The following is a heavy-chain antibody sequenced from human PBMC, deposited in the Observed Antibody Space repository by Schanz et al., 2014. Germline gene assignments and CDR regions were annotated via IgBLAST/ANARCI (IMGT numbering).Heavy chain of an antibody. Sequence: EVHLLESGGGLVQPGGSLRLSCAASGFTFSNHALSWVRQAPGKGLEWVSGISGSGGSTYDADTVKGRFTISRDNSKNTLYLQMNSLRAEDTAVYYCAKDHAGSDILTALGNWGQGTLVTVSS. CDR1: GFTFSNHA. CDR2: ISGSGGST. CDR3: AKDHAGSDILTALGN. D-gene: IGHD3-9*01. V-gene: IGHV3-23*01. J-gene: IGHJ4*02.